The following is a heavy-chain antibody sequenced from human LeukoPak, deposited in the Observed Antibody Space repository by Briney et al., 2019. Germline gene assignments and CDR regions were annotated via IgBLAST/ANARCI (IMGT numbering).Heavy chain of an antibody. CDR3: ARSGYSSTWYLQNFELDN. CDR2: ISTSRSYI. V-gene: IGHV3-21*01. CDR1: GFTFRSYS. J-gene: IGHJ4*02. Sequence: RPGGSLRLSCAASGFTFRSYSMNWVRQAPGKGLEWVSSISTSRSYIYYADSVKGRFTISRDNAKNSLYLQMNSLRAEDTAVYFCARSGYSSTWYLQNFELDNWGQGTLVTVSS. D-gene: IGHD2-2*01.